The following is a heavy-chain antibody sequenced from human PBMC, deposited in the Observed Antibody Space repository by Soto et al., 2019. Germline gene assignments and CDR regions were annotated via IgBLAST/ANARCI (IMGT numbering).Heavy chain of an antibody. D-gene: IGHD1-1*01. CDR2: VYYSGST. CDR3: AKLQFTDWFGP. CDR1: DGASISRGCC. V-gene: IGHV4-39*01. J-gene: IGHJ5*02. Sequence: SLRCTVSDGASISRGCCRSRKRQPPGKGLEWIGSVYYSGSTYYNPSLKSRFTISVDTSKSQFSLKLSSVSAADTAVYYCAKLQFTDWFGPWGQGTLVSVSS.